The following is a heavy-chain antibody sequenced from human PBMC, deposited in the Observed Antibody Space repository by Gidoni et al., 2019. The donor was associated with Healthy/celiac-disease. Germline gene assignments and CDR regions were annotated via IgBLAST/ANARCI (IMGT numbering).Heavy chain of an antibody. J-gene: IGHJ5*02. D-gene: IGHD2-2*01. CDR2: INHSGST. CDR1: VGSFSGYY. Sequence: QVQLQQWGAGLLKPSETLSLTCAVYVGSFSGYYWSCIRQPPGKGLEWIGEINHSGSTNYNQSLKSRVTISVDTSKNQFSLKLSSVTAADTAVYYCARGLPRYIVVVPAATRNNWFDPWGQGTLVTVSS. CDR3: ARGLPRYIVVVPAATRNNWFDP. V-gene: IGHV4-34*01.